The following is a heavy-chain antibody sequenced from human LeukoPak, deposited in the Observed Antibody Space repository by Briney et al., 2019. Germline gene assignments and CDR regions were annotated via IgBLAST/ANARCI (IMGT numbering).Heavy chain of an antibody. Sequence: GGSLRLSCAASGFTFSSYGMHWVRQAPGKGLEWVAVISHDGSTKYFGDSVKGRFTISRDNSKNTLYLQMNSLRTEDTAVYYCAKETYSTSWQLDSWGQGTLVTVSS. CDR3: AKETYSTSWQLDS. J-gene: IGHJ4*02. D-gene: IGHD6-13*01. CDR1: GFTFSSYG. V-gene: IGHV3-30*18. CDR2: ISHDGSTK.